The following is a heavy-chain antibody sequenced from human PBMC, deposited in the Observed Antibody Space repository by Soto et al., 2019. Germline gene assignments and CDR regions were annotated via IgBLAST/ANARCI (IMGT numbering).Heavy chain of an antibody. J-gene: IGHJ4*02. CDR3: AKGDLDTSMAMAFDY. D-gene: IGHD5-18*01. CDR2: ISYDGSNT. Sequence: QVQLVESGGGVVQPGTSLRLSCAASGFTFRSYGLHWVRRAPGKGLEWVAVISYDGSNTFYTDSVKGRFTISRDNFKNTLYLQVDSLRTEDTAVYYCAKGDLDTSMAMAFDYWGQGTLVTVSS. CDR1: GFTFRSYG. V-gene: IGHV3-30*18.